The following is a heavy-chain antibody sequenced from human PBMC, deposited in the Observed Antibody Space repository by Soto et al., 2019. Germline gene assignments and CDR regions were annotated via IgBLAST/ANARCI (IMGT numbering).Heavy chain of an antibody. CDR2: IRAKVNNFAT. CDR1: GFTFSGSV. D-gene: IGHD4-4*01. V-gene: IGHV3-73*01. CDR3: VTEAAGTWRLDP. Sequence: EVPLVQSGGGLVQPGGSVTLSCAASGFTFSGSVIHWVRQASGRGLEWVGRIRAKVNNFATAYAASVKGRFTVSRDDSRSTAYLQMTSLKIQDTAVYYCVTEAAGTWRLDPWGQGTLVSVSS. J-gene: IGHJ5*02.